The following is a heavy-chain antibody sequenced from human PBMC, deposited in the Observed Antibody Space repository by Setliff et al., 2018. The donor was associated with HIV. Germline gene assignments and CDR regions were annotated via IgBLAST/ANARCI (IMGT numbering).Heavy chain of an antibody. V-gene: IGHV1-3*01. J-gene: IGHJ3*02. Sequence: GASVKVSCKASGYTFTSYAMHWVRQAPGQRLEWMGWINAGNGNTKYSQKFQGRVTITRDTSASTAYMELSSLRSEDTAVYYCARGVFVAALNNGAFDIWGQGTMVTVSS. CDR1: GYTFTSYA. CDR3: ARGVFVAALNNGAFDI. D-gene: IGHD6-13*01. CDR2: INAGNGNT.